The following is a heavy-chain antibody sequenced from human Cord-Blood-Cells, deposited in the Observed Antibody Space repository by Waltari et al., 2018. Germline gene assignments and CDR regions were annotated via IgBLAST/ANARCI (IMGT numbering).Heavy chain of an antibody. CDR2: INHSGST. CDR1: GGSFSGYY. D-gene: IGHD3-10*01. V-gene: IGHV4-34*01. CDR3: ARSHYYGSGSYY. Sequence: VQLQQWGAGLLKPSETLSLTCAVYGGSFSGYYWSWIRQPPGKGLEWIGEINHSGSTNYNPSLKSRVTISVDTSKNQFSLKLSSVTAADTAVYYCARSHYYGSGSYYWGQGTLVTVSS. J-gene: IGHJ4*02.